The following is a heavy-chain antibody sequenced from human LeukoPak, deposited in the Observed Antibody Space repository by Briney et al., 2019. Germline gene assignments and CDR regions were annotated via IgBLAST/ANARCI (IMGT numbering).Heavy chain of an antibody. V-gene: IGHV4-61*08. CDR2: IHHSGSA. D-gene: IGHD3-22*01. Sequence: SETLSLTCTVSGGSVSSGGYYWSWIRQAPGKGLEWIGYIHHSGSANYNPSLKSRVTISVDTSKNQFSLKLSSVIAADTAVYYCASMYYYDSSATDYWGQGTLVTVSS. CDR3: ASMYYYDSSATDY. CDR1: GGSVSSGGYY. J-gene: IGHJ4*02.